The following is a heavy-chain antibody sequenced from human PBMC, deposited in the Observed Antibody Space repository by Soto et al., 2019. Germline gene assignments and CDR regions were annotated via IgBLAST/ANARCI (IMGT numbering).Heavy chain of an antibody. CDR1: GGSISSYY. J-gene: IGHJ5*02. D-gene: IGHD6-13*01. V-gene: IGHV4-59*08. CDR2: IYYSGST. CDR3: ARHDPAGRFWQLEHNWFDP. Sequence: SETLSLTCTVSGGSISSYYWSWIRQPPGKGLEWIGYIYYSGSTNYNPSLKSRVTKSVDTSKNKFSLKLSTVTAADTAVYFCARHDPAGRFWQLEHNWFDPWGQGTLVTVSS.